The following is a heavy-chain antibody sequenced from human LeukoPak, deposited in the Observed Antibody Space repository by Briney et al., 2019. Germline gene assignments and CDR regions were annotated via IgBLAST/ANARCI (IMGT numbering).Heavy chain of an antibody. CDR1: GYTFTSYG. D-gene: IGHD5-18*01. V-gene: IGHV1-18*01. CDR2: ISAYSGNT. Sequence: GASVKVSCKASGYTFTSYGTSWVRQAPGQGLEWMGWISAYSGNTNYAQKLQGRVTMTTDTSTSTAYMELRNLRSDDTAVYYCARDQVTYTAMNYWGQGTLVTVSS. J-gene: IGHJ4*02. CDR3: ARDQVTYTAMNY.